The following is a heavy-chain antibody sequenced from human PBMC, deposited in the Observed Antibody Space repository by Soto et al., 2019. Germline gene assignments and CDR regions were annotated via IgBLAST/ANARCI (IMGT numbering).Heavy chain of an antibody. CDR3: ARDGGRHSVGIDY. D-gene: IGHD2-15*01. J-gene: IGHJ4*02. V-gene: IGHV1-69*01. Sequence: QVQLVQSGAEVKKPGSSVKVSCKASGGTFSSYSINWVRQAPGQGLEWMGEIIPIFGTANYAQKLQGRVTVTADESTSTASMELSSTRSEYTSVYYCARDGGRHSVGIDYWGQGTLVTGSS. CDR1: GGTFSSYS. CDR2: IIPIFGTA.